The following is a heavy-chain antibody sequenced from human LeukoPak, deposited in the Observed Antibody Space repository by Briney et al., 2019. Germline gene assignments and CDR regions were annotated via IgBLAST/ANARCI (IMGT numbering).Heavy chain of an antibody. V-gene: IGHV3-7*01. CDR2: IKQDGSEK. CDR3: ASDGALHPLLFPFDY. D-gene: IGHD2-21*01. Sequence: GGSLRLSCAASGFTFSRYWMSWVRQAPGKGLEWVANIKQDGSEKYYVDSVKGRFTISRDNAKNSLYLQMNSLRAEDTAVYYCASDGALHPLLFPFDYWGQGTLVAVSS. CDR1: GFTFSRYW. J-gene: IGHJ4*02.